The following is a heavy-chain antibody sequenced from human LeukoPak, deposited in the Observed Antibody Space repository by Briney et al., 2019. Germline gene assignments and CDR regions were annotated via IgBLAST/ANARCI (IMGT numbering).Heavy chain of an antibody. CDR3: AREEVGGPAAYNWYFDL. CDR1: GFSFSTYT. D-gene: IGHD2-2*01. Sequence: GGSLRLSCAASGFSFSTYTVNWFRQAPGKGLEWVSSISSTSSYIYYADSMKGRFTISRDNAKNSVYLQMNSLRAEDTAVYFCAREEVGGPAAYNWYFDLWGRGTLVTVSS. V-gene: IGHV3-21*01. J-gene: IGHJ2*01. CDR2: ISSTSSYI.